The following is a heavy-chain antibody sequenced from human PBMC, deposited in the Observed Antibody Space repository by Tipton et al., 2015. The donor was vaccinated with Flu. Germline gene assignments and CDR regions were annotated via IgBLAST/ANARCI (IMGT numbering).Heavy chain of an antibody. CDR1: GDSISSYY. D-gene: IGHD2-2*01. V-gene: IGHV4-4*07. CDR3: ARVPAAIDS. J-gene: IGHJ5*01. Sequence: TLSLTCTVSGDSISSYYWSWIRQPAGKGLEWIGRIYTSGSTNYNPSLKSRVTISVDTSKKQFSQKMSSVTAADTAVYYCARVPAAIDSWGQGTLVTVSS. CDR2: IYTSGST.